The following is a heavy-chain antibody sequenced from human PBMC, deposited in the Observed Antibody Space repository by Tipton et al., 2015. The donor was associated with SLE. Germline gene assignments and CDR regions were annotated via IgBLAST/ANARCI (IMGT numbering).Heavy chain of an antibody. CDR1: GFNFGDYA. J-gene: IGHJ3*01. V-gene: IGHV3-49*04. CDR2: IRINSYGGSK. CDR3: ARADTSRGAFDV. Sequence: SLRLSCTTFGFNFGDYAMAWVRQGPGKVLEWISFIRINSYGGSKEYAESVRGRFTISRDDSKGIAYLQMTSLKSDDTALYYCARADTSRGAFDVWGQGTMVTVSS.